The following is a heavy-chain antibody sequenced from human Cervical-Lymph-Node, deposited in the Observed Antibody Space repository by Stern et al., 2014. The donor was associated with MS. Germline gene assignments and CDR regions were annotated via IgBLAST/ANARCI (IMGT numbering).Heavy chain of an antibody. CDR2: VTVSGVTT. V-gene: IGHV3-23*04. D-gene: IGHD5-18*01. Sequence: EVQLVQSGGGLVQPGGSLRLSCAASGLTFSSYALSWGRQAPGKGLEWVSTVTVSGVTTYSADSVKGRFSISRDNSKNTLYLHMSSLRAEDTAVYFCATNPVNSFGFVYRYFDYWGQGTLVTVSS. CDR1: GLTFSSYA. CDR3: ATNPVNSFGFVYRYFDY. J-gene: IGHJ4*02.